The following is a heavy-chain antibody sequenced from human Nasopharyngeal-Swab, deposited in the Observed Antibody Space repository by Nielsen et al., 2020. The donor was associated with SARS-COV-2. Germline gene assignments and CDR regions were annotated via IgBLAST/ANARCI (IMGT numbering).Heavy chain of an antibody. CDR2: IWYDGSNK. Sequence: GESLKISCAASGFSFSTYGMHWVRQAPGKGLEWVAVIWYDGSNKYYADSVKGRFTISRDNSKNTLYLQMNSLRGEDTAVYYCARGSSLVSFDYWGQGTLVTVSS. CDR3: ARGSSLVSFDY. V-gene: IGHV3-33*08. D-gene: IGHD6-13*01. CDR1: GFSFSTYG. J-gene: IGHJ4*02.